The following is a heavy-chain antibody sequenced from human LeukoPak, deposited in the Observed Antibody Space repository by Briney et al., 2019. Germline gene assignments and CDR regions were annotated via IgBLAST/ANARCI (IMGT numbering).Heavy chain of an antibody. CDR1: GGSISSYY. V-gene: IGHV4-59*01. Sequence: SETLSLTCTVSGGSISSYYWSWIRQPPGKGLEWIGYIYYSGSTNYNPSLKSRVTISVDTSKNQFSLKLSSVTAADTAVYYCANIKWGSDYYYGMDVWGQGTTVTVSS. CDR2: IYYSGST. D-gene: IGHD7-27*01. CDR3: ANIKWGSDYYYGMDV. J-gene: IGHJ6*02.